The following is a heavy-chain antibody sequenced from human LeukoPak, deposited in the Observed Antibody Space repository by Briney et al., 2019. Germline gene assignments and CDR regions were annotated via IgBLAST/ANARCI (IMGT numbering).Heavy chain of an antibody. D-gene: IGHD2-8*02. CDR2: ISSSSYI. CDR1: GFTFSSYS. Sequence: GGSLRLSCAASGFTFSSYSMNWARQAPGKGLEWVSSISSSSYIYYADSVKGRFTISRDNSKNTLYLQMNSLRAEDTAVYYCAKDLLVVTPTPDYWGQGTLVTVSS. J-gene: IGHJ4*02. V-gene: IGHV3-21*04. CDR3: AKDLLVVTPTPDY.